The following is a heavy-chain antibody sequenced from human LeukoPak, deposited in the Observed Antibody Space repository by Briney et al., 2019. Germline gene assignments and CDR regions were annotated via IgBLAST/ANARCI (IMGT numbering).Heavy chain of an antibody. CDR2: ISAYNGNT. CDR3: ARAQRGYSSVWYSTYFDY. J-gene: IGHJ4*02. Sequence: ASVKVSCKASGYTFTSSGISWVRQAPGQGLEWMGWISAYNGNTNYAQKLQGRVTMTTDTSTSTAYMELRSLRSDDTAVYYCARAQRGYSSVWYSTYFDYWGQGTLVTVSS. D-gene: IGHD6-19*01. CDR1: GYTFTSSG. V-gene: IGHV1-18*01.